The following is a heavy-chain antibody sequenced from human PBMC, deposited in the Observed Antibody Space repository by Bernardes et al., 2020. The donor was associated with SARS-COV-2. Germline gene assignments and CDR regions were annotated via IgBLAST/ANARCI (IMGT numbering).Heavy chain of an antibody. CDR1: AGSFSRYY. D-gene: IGHD2-15*01. J-gene: IGHJ4*02. CDR2: INPSGNT. V-gene: IGHV4-34*01. CDR3: VRGEIVEAATRDHVGY. Sequence: SETLSLTCAVYAGSFSRYYWNWIRQAPGKGLEWIGAINPSGNTNYSPSLKRRVTMSVDTSKSQFSLNLRSVTAADTAVYFCVRGEIVEAATRDHVGYWGQGTLVTVSS.